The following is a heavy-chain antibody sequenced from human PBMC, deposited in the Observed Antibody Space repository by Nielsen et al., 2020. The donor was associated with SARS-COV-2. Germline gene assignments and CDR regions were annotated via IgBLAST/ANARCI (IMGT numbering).Heavy chain of an antibody. Sequence: GGSLRLSCAASGFTFSSYGMHWVRHAPGKGLAWVAVIWYDGSNKYYADSVKGRFTISRDNSKNTLYLQMNSLRAVDTAVYYCAREWGDYYFYMDVWGKGTTVTVSS. CDR3: AREWGDYYFYMDV. CDR2: IWYDGSNK. J-gene: IGHJ6*03. CDR1: GFTFSSYG. D-gene: IGHD3-16*01. V-gene: IGHV3-33*01.